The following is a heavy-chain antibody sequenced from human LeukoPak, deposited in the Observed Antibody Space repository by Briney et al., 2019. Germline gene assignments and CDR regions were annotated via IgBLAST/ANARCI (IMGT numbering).Heavy chain of an antibody. D-gene: IGHD1-1*01. CDR1: GGSISSYY. Sequence: SETLSLTCTVSGGSISSYYWSWIRQPAGKGLEWIGRIYTSGSTNYNPSLKSRVTMSVETSKNQFSLKLSSVTAADTAVYYCAGVPSRHLLMDVWGKGTTVTVSS. CDR2: IYTSGST. V-gene: IGHV4-4*07. CDR3: AGVPSRHLLMDV. J-gene: IGHJ6*03.